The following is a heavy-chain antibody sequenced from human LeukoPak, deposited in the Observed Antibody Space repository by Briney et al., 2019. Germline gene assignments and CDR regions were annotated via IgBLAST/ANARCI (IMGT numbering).Heavy chain of an antibody. CDR1: GFSLSTSGVG. Sequence: ASGPTLVNPTQTLTLTCTFSGFSLSTSGVGVGWIRQPPGKALEWLVLIYWDDDKRYSPSLKSRLTITKDTSKNQVVLTMTNMDPVDTATYYCAHRDYDFWSGYRPFDPWGQGTLVPVSS. CDR3: AHRDYDFWSGYRPFDP. J-gene: IGHJ5*02. CDR2: IYWDDDK. D-gene: IGHD3-3*01. V-gene: IGHV2-5*02.